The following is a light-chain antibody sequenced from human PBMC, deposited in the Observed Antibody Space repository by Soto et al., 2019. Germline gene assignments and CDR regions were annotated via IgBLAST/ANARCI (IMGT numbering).Light chain of an antibody. V-gene: IGLV2-23*01. CDR3: RSYAGSSTYV. CDR2: EGS. CDR1: SSDVGSYTL. Sequence: QSVLTQPASVSGSPGQSITISCIGTSSDVGSYTLVSWYQQHPGKAPKLMIFEGSKRPSGVSYRFSASKSGNTASLTISGLQAEDEADYYCRSYAGSSTYVFGGGTKVTVL. J-gene: IGLJ1*01.